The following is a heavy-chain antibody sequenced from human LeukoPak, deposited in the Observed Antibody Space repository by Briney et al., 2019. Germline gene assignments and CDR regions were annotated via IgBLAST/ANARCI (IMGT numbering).Heavy chain of an antibody. J-gene: IGHJ4*02. Sequence: PGGSLRLSCAASGFTFNSYHFNWVRQAPGKGLEWVSYISIFSSTIYYADSVKSRFTISRDDAKNSVYLQMNSLRAEDTAVYYCARTHERDLDYWGQGTLVTVSS. CDR2: ISIFSSTI. CDR1: GFTFNSYH. V-gene: IGHV3-48*01. CDR3: ARTHERDLDY.